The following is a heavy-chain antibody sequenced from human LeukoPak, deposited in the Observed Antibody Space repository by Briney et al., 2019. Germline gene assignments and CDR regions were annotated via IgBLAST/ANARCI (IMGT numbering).Heavy chain of an antibody. Sequence: PSETLSLTCAVYGGSFSGYYWSWIRQPPGKGLEWIGEINHSGSTNYNPSLKSRVTISVDTSKNQFSLKLSSVTAADTAVYYCAGCPIAARPDYYYMDVWGKGTTVTVSS. J-gene: IGHJ6*03. CDR2: INHSGST. V-gene: IGHV4-34*01. CDR1: GGSFSGYY. D-gene: IGHD6-6*01. CDR3: AGCPIAARPDYYYMDV.